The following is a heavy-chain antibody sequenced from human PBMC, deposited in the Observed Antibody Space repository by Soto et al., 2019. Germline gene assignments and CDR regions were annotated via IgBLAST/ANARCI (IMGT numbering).Heavy chain of an antibody. Sequence: PVGSLRLSCAASGFTFSSYWMSWVRQAPGKGLEWVANIKQDGSEKYYVDSVKGRFTISRDNAKNSLYLQMNSLRAEDTAVYYCARDGLLWFGGAYYYYYYMDVWGKGTTVTVSS. CDR1: GFTFSSYW. CDR3: ARDGLLWFGGAYYYYYYMDV. CDR2: IKQDGSEK. V-gene: IGHV3-7*01. J-gene: IGHJ6*03. D-gene: IGHD3-10*01.